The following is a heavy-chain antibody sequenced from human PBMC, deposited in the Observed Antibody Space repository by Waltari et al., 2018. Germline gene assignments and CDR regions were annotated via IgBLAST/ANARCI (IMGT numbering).Heavy chain of an antibody. CDR2: IYYSGRV. CDR1: GDSISDHY. CDR3: ARSDYHGSGRDFDS. Sequence: QVQLQESGAGLVKPSETLSLTCSVSGDSISDHYWSWIRQPPGKGLEWLGFIYYSGRVKYNPSLEGRVTIALDTARNHFSLGLSSVTTADTGVYYCARSDYHGSGRDFDSWGQGVLVIVSS. D-gene: IGHD3-10*01. J-gene: IGHJ4*02. V-gene: IGHV4-59*11.